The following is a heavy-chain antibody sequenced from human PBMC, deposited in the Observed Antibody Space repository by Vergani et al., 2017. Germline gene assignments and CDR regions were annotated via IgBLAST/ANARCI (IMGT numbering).Heavy chain of an antibody. Sequence: EVQLVESGGGLVHPGDSLRLSCAGSGFIFSNYWLTWVRQAPGKGLEWVASIKQDGSETRYVDSVKGRFTISRDNAKNSLYLDMSSLRAEDTAVYYCVRDVRVSRTWGQGTLVAVSS. CDR1: GFIFSNYW. J-gene: IGHJ3*01. V-gene: IGHV3-7*01. CDR2: IKQDGSET. CDR3: VRDVRVSRT.